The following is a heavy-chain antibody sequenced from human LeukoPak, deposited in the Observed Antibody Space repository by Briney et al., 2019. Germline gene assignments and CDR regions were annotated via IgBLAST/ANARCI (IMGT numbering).Heavy chain of an antibody. CDR2: ISSSSSTI. V-gene: IGHV3-48*02. Sequence: GGSLRLSCAASGFTFSSYSMNWVRQAPGKGLEWVSYISSSSSTIYYADSVKGRFTISRDNAKNSLYLQMNSLRDEDTAVYYCARDSQSGYSYGPFDYWGQGTLVTVSS. CDR3: ARDSQSGYSYGPFDY. D-gene: IGHD5-18*01. CDR1: GFTFSSYS. J-gene: IGHJ4*02.